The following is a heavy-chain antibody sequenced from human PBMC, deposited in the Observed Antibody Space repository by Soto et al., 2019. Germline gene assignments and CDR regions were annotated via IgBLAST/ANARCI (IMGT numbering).Heavy chain of an antibody. J-gene: IGHJ4*02. CDR1: GYTLTELS. V-gene: IGHV1-24*01. CDR3: ARDPACSSTRCYRLFDY. CDR2: FDPEDGET. Sequence: GASVKVSCKVSGYTLTELSMHWVRQAPGKGLEWMGGFDPEDGETIYAQKFQGRVTMTRDTSTSTVYMELSSLRSEDTAVYYCARDPACSSTRCYRLFDYWGQGTLVTVSS. D-gene: IGHD2-2*01.